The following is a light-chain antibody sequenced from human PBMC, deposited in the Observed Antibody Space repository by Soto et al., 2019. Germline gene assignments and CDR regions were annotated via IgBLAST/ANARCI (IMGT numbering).Light chain of an antibody. J-gene: IGKJ1*01. CDR2: GAS. V-gene: IGKV3-20*01. CDR1: QSVSSSY. Sequence: IVLTQSPSTLSVSPGDRVTLSCRASQSVSSSYLAWYQQKPGQAPRLLIYGASSRATGIPDRFSGSGSGTDFTLTISRLEPEDFAVYYCHQYVSWTFGQGTKVDI. CDR3: HQYVSWT.